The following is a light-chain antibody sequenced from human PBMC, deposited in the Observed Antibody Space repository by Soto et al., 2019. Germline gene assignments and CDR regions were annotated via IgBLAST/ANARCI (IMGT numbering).Light chain of an antibody. CDR2: DVS. Sequence: QSVLTQPASVSGSPGQSITISCTGTSSDVGGYNYVSWYQQHPGKAPKLMIYDVSNRPSGVSNRFSGSKSGNTAFLTISGLQAEDDADYYCSSYTSSSTRVFGTGTKVTVL. V-gene: IGLV2-14*01. J-gene: IGLJ1*01. CDR3: SSYTSSSTRV. CDR1: SSDVGGYNY.